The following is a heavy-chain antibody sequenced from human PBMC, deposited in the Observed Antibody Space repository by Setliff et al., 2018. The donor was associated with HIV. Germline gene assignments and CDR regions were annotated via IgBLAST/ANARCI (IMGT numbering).Heavy chain of an antibody. CDR3: ARDDSSGYYLDAFDM. J-gene: IGHJ3*02. V-gene: IGHV4-34*01. D-gene: IGHD3-22*01. CDR1: GGSFSDYY. CDR2: INHSGST. Sequence: PSETLSLTCAVYGGSFSDYYWSWIRQPPGKGLEWIGEINHSGSTNYNPSLKRRVTISVDTSKNQFSLKLSSVTAADTAVYYCARDDSSGYYLDAFDMWGQGNPGHRLL.